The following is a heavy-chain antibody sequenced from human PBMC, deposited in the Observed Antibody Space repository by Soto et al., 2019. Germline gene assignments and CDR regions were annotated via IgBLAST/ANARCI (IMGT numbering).Heavy chain of an antibody. Sequence: PWGTLRLSCPASGLTFGNYWMHWFRQPPGKGQMWVSRIKSDGSGTYYADSVKGRLTISRDNAKNTLYLQMNSLRAEDTAVYYCVRGDGDYYDGNGYLGRHWGQGTLVTVSS. V-gene: IGHV3-74*01. CDR2: IKSDGSGT. CDR1: GLTFGNYW. CDR3: VRGDGDYYDGNGYLGRH. J-gene: IGHJ4*02. D-gene: IGHD3-22*01.